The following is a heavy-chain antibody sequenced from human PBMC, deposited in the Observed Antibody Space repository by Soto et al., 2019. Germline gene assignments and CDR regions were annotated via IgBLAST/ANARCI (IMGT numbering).Heavy chain of an antibody. D-gene: IGHD1-7*01. V-gene: IGHV1-2*02. CDR1: GYTFTTYF. CDR2: IFPGSGGT. J-gene: IGHJ4*02. CDR3: AREWQRGTVY. Sequence: QVQLVQSGAEVVKPGASVKVSCKASGYTFTTYFLHWMRQAPGQGLEWLGWIFPGSGGTKYAQKFQGSVTMTMAPPMNTEYTELSRLTSEGTSVYYCAREWQRGTVYWGQGARITVSS.